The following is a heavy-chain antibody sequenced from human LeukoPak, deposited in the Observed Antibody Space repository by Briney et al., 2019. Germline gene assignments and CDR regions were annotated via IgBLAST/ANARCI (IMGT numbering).Heavy chain of an antibody. V-gene: IGHV4-34*01. D-gene: IGHD3-10*01. J-gene: IGHJ4*02. CDR3: AVKAASEELLWFGERDY. CDR2: INHSGSS. Sequence: SETLSLTCAVYDEPFSTYYWTWIRQPPGKGLEWIGHINHSGSSNYNPSLKSRVTISVDTSKKQFSLKLSSVTAADTAVYYCAVKAASEELLWFGERDYWGQGTLVTVSS. CDR1: DEPFSTYY.